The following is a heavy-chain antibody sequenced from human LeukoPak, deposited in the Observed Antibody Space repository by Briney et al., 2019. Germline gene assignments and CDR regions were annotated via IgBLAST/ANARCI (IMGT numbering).Heavy chain of an antibody. Sequence: PGGSLRLSCAASGFAFSRYWMSWVRQAPGKGLEWVSVIYSGGSTYYADSVKGRFTISRDNSKNTLYLQMNSLRAEDTAVYYCARDAGCSSTSCYDAFDIWGQGTMVTVSS. J-gene: IGHJ3*02. CDR3: ARDAGCSSTSCYDAFDI. V-gene: IGHV3-53*01. D-gene: IGHD2-2*01. CDR2: IYSGGST. CDR1: GFAFSRYW.